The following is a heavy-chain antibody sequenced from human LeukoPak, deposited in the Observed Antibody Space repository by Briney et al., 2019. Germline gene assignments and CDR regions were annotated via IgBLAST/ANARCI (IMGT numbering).Heavy chain of an antibody. V-gene: IGHV3-48*04. J-gene: IGHJ6*04. D-gene: IGHD3-10*02. CDR2: ISSSGSTI. Sequence: GGSLRLSFAVPGFTLSSYAMSWVRQAPGRGLEWVSYISSSGSTIYYADSVKGRFTISRDNAKNSLYLQMNSLRADDTAVYYCAELGITMIGGVWGKGTTVTISS. CDR3: AELGITMIGGV. CDR1: GFTLSSYA.